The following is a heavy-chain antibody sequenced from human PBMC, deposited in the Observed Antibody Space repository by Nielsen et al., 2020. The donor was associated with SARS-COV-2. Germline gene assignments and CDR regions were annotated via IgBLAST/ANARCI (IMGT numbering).Heavy chain of an antibody. CDR3: AKIAAAGSPDY. CDR2: ISWNSGSI. V-gene: IGHV3-9*01. D-gene: IGHD6-13*01. CDR1: GFTLSSYW. Sequence: SLKISCAASGFTLSSYWMHWVRQAPGKGLEWVSGISWNSGSIGYADSVKGRFTISRDNAKNSLYLQMNSLRAEDTALYYCAKIAAAGSPDYWGQGTLVTVSS. J-gene: IGHJ4*02.